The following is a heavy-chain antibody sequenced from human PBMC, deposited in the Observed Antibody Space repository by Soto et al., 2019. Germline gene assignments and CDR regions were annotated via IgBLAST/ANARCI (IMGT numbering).Heavy chain of an antibody. D-gene: IGHD1-26*01. J-gene: IGHJ4*02. CDR3: GRGRSGQIVVFY. Sequence: ASVKVSCKASGYTFTSYYMHWVRQAPGQGLEWMGIINPSGGSTSYAQKFQGRVTMTRDMSITTVYMELNNLSPDDTAVYYCGRGRSGQIVVFYWGQGTPVTVSS. V-gene: IGHV1-46*01. CDR2: INPSGGST. CDR1: GYTFTSYY.